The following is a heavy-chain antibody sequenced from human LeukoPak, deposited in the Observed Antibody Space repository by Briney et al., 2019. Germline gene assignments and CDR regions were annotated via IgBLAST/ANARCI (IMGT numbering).Heavy chain of an antibody. J-gene: IGHJ4*02. CDR2: MNPNSGNT. Sequence: ASVKVSCKASGYTFTSYDINWVRQATGQGLEWMGWMNPNSGNTGYAQKFQGRVTMTRNTSISTAYMELSSLRSEDTAVYYCARAGTQPRYYGSGSYPYWGQGTLVTVSS. V-gene: IGHV1-8*01. CDR3: ARAGTQPRYYGSGSYPY. D-gene: IGHD3-10*01. CDR1: GYTFTSYD.